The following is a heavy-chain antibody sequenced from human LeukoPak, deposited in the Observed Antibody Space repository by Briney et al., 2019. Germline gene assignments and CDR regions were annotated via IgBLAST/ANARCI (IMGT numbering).Heavy chain of an antibody. J-gene: IGHJ4*02. D-gene: IGHD3-9*01. CDR1: GGTFSSYA. Sequence: GASVKVSCKASGGTFSSYAISWGRQAPGQGLEWMGWTYNSYTHYAQTLRDRLTMTTDTSTSTSYMELRSLRSDDTAVYYCARALAQGGSFDLYYFDSWGQGSLVTVSS. CDR3: ARALAQGGSFDLYYFDS. CDR2: TYNSYT. V-gene: IGHV1-18*01.